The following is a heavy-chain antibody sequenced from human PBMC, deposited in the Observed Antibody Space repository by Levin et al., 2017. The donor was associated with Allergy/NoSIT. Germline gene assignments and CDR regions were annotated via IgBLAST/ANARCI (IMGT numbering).Heavy chain of an antibody. Sequence: GESLKISCAASGFTFSDYYMSWIRQAPGKGLEWVSYISSSSSYTNYADSVKGRFTISRDNAKNSLYLQMNSLRAEDTAVYYCATHYGDYGASFDYWGQGTLVTVSS. V-gene: IGHV3-11*03. J-gene: IGHJ4*02. CDR1: GFTFSDYY. D-gene: IGHD4-17*01. CDR2: ISSSSSYT. CDR3: ATHYGDYGASFDY.